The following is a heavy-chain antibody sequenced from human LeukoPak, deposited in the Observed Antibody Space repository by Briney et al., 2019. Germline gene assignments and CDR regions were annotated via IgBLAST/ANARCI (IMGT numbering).Heavy chain of an antibody. V-gene: IGHV4-59*01. D-gene: IGHD3-9*01. J-gene: IGHJ4*02. CDR1: GGSISSYY. Sequence: SETLSLTCTVSGGSISSYYWSWIRQPPGKGLEWIGYIYYSGSTNYNPSLKSRVTISVDTSKNQFSLKLSSVTAADTAVYYCARIVEPAGYDILTGYYRRGYYFDYWGQGTLVTVSS. CDR2: IYYSGST. CDR3: ARIVEPAGYDILTGYYRRGYYFDY.